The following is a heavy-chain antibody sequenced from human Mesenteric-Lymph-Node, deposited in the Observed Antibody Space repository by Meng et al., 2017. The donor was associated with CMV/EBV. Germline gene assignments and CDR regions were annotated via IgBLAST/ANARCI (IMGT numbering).Heavy chain of an antibody. CDR2: ISSTPGVI. V-gene: IGHV3-48*04. Sequence: GGSPRLSCAASGFTFNTYSMIWVRQAPGKGLEWISYISSTPGVIYYADSVKGRFTISRDNAKKSIFLQMNGLRVEDTATYFCAIYDISPYPLDYWGQGTPVTVSS. J-gene: IGHJ4*02. D-gene: IGHD3-22*01. CDR1: GFTFNTYS. CDR3: AIYDISPYPLDY.